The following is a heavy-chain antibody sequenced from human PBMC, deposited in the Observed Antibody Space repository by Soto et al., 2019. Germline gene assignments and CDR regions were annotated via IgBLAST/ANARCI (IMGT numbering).Heavy chain of an antibody. CDR1: GGSFSGYY. CDR3: ARGRFITIFGVVIDRKWNFDY. J-gene: IGHJ4*02. D-gene: IGHD3-3*01. CDR2: INHSGST. Sequence: SETRSLTCAVYGGSFSGYYWSWIRQPPGKGLEGIGEINHSGSTNYNPSRKSRVTISVDTSKNQFSLTLSSVTAADTAVYYCARGRFITIFGVVIDRKWNFDYCGQGTLVTVSS. V-gene: IGHV4-34*01.